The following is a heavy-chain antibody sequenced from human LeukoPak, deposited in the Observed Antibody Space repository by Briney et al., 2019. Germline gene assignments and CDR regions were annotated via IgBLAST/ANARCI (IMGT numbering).Heavy chain of an antibody. CDR3: AKDRGAYCSSTSCYLDY. D-gene: IGHD2-2*01. J-gene: IGHJ4*02. CDR2: IWYDGSNK. Sequence: GGSLRLSCAASGFTFSSYGMHWVRQAPGKGLEWVAVIWYDGSNKYYADSVKGRFTISRDNSKNTLYLQMNSLRAEDTAVYYCAKDRGAYCSSTSCYLDYWGQGTLVPVSS. V-gene: IGHV3-33*06. CDR1: GFTFSSYG.